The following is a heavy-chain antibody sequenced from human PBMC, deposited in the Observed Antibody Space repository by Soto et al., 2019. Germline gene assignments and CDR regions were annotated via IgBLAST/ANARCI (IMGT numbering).Heavy chain of an antibody. CDR2: IHYSGST. CDR3: ARADCIKLNYYFPGLDV. CDR1: GGSISSGGYY. J-gene: IGHJ6*01. Sequence: QVQLQESGPGLVKPSQTLSLTCTVSGGSISSGGYYWSWVRQHPGKGLEWIGYIHYSGSTYYNPSLKSRVTISLDTSKNQFSLWLRSVTAAATGVYYCARADCIKLNYYFPGLDVWGQGTTVTVSS. D-gene: IGHD2-21*02. V-gene: IGHV4-31*03.